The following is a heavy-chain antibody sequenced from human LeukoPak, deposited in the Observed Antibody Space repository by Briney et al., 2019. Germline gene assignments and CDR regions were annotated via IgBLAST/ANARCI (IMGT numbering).Heavy chain of an antibody. CDR2: ISSSSSYI. V-gene: IGHV3-21*01. J-gene: IGHJ4*02. Sequence: WGSLRLSCAASGFTFSSYSMNWVRQAPGQGLEWISSISSSSSYIYYADSVKGRFTISRDNAKNSLSLQMNSLRAEDTAVYYCATYYYDSSGYYAYFDYWGQGTLVTVSS. CDR3: ATYYYDSSGYYAYFDY. D-gene: IGHD3-22*01. CDR1: GFTFSSYS.